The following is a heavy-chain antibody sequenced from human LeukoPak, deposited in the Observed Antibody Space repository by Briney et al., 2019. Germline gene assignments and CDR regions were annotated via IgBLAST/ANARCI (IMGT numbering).Heavy chain of an antibody. J-gene: IGHJ6*03. CDR2: IFPSGSA. CDR3: ARRNPSFYYTDG. Sequence: SETLSLTCTVSGGSISSYYWSWIRQSPVKGLEWIGYIFPSGSAYYNPSLERRVTILLDTSENQFSLTLTSVTAADTAVNYCARRNPSFYYTDGWGKGTTVTVSS. CDR1: GGSISSYY. V-gene: IGHV4-4*09.